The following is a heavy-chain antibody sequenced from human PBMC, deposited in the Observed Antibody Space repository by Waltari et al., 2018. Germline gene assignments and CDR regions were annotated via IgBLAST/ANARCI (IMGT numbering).Heavy chain of an antibody. CDR1: GESFIGYY. J-gene: IGHJ4*02. CDR3: VRGKMYSRPYFDY. D-gene: IGHD6-13*01. V-gene: IGHV4-34*01. CDR2: IHHIGSI. Sequence: QMQLQQWGAGLLKPSETLSLTCAVSGESFIGYYWNWIRQPPGRGLEWIGEIHHIGSINYNPSLESRITISQDMSKNQFSLKLTSVTAADSAVYYCVRGKMYSRPYFDYWGQGTLVTVSS.